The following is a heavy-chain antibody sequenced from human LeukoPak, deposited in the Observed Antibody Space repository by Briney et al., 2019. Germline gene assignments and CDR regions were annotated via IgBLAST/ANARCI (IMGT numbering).Heavy chain of an antibody. CDR3: ARSGERYCTGVSCHLVYNWFDP. CDR2: IYHSGST. Sequence: PSETLSLTCTVSGYSISSGYYWGWIRQPPGKGLEWIGSIYHSGSTYYNPSLKSRVTISVDTSKNQFSLKLSSVTAADTAVYYCARSGERYCTGVSCHLVYNWFDPWGQGTLVTVSS. D-gene: IGHD2-15*01. J-gene: IGHJ5*02. V-gene: IGHV4-38-2*02. CDR1: GYSISSGYY.